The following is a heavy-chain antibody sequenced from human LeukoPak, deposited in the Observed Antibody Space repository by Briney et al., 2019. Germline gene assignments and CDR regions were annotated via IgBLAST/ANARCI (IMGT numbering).Heavy chain of an antibody. CDR1: GYTFTSYG. CDR2: ISAYNGNT. Sequence: GASVKVSCKASGYTFTSYGISWVRQAPGQGLEWMGWISAYNGNTNYAQKLQGRVTMTTDTSTSIAYMELRSLRSDDTAVYYCARYGLPPSGWYGGPIDYWGQGTLVTVSS. V-gene: IGHV1-18*01. J-gene: IGHJ4*02. CDR3: ARYGLPPSGWYGGPIDY. D-gene: IGHD6-19*01.